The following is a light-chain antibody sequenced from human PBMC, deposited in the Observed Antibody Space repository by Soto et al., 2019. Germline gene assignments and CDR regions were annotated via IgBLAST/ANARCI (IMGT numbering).Light chain of an antibody. Sequence: EIGMTQSPSSLSVSPGESVTLSCRAGQSLXTNFAWYQQKSGQSPRFLXYDVSTRATGFPARLSGTGSETDFTRTISGLQSEDSAGYFWQQYNKWTLSFGQGTRLEIK. CDR2: DVS. J-gene: IGKJ5*01. V-gene: IGKV3-15*01. CDR3: QQYNKWTLS. CDR1: QSLXTN.